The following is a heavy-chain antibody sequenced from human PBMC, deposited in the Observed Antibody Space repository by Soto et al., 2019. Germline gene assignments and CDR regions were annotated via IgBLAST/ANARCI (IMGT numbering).Heavy chain of an antibody. CDR3: AKDYYDSSGYYPPALLFDY. Sequence: PPASVKVSCKASGYTFTSYAMHWVRQAPGQRLEWMGWINAGNGNTKYSQKFQGRVTITRDTSASTAYMELSSLRSEDTAVYYCAKDYYDSSGYYPPALLFDYWGQGTLVTVSS. CDR2: INAGNGNT. D-gene: IGHD3-22*01. V-gene: IGHV1-3*01. CDR1: GYTFTSYA. J-gene: IGHJ4*02.